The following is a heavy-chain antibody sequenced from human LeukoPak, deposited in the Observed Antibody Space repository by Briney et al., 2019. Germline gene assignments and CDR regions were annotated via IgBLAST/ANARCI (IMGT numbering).Heavy chain of an antibody. CDR1: GGSISSTNSY. Sequence: SETLSLTCTVSGGSISSTNSYWGWIRQSPRTGLEWIGNIYSSGSSYYNPSHKSRVTISIDTSENQFSLKLTSVTAADTAVYYCARKREGPTTGIDYWGQGTLVTVSS. V-gene: IGHV4-39*07. CDR3: ARKREGPTTGIDY. D-gene: IGHD1-26*01. J-gene: IGHJ4*02. CDR2: IYSSGSS.